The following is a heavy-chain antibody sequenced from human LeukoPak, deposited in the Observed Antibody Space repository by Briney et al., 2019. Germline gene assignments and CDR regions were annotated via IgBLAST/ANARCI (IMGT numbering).Heavy chain of an antibody. CDR2: IYYSGST. V-gene: IGHV4-59*01. CDR3: ARDQSDSSGWFGDAFDI. D-gene: IGHD6-19*01. CDR1: GVSITSYY. J-gene: IGHJ3*02. Sequence: SETLSLTCTVSGVSITSYYWSWVRQPPGKGLEWIGYIYYSGSTNYNPSLKSRVTISVDTSKNQFSLKLSSVTAADTAVYYCARDQSDSSGWFGDAFDIWGQGTMVTVSS.